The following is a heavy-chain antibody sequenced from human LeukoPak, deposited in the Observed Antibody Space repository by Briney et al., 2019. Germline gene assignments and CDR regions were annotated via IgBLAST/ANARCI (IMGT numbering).Heavy chain of an antibody. CDR1: GGTFSSYA. Sequence: SSVKVSCKASGGTFSSYAISWVRQGPGQGLELVGGIITIFSTANYAQKFQGRVTITADESTSTAYLEMSSLRSEDTAVYYCATVETYYDILTGYSYWGQGTLVTVSS. CDR2: IITIFSTA. D-gene: IGHD3-9*01. V-gene: IGHV1-69*13. J-gene: IGHJ4*02. CDR3: ATVETYYDILTGYSY.